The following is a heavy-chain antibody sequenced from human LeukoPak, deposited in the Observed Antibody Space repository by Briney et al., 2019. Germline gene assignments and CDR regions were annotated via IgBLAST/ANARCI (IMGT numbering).Heavy chain of an antibody. V-gene: IGHV3-11*01. CDR2: ISSSGSTI. CDR3: ARVGITMIVVVDYGKDV. Sequence: GGSLRLSCAASGFTFSDYYMSWIRQAPGKGLEWVSYISSSGSTIYYADSVKGRFTISRDNAKNSLYLQMNSLRAEDTAVYYCARVGITMIVVVDYGKDVWGQGTTVIVSS. J-gene: IGHJ6*02. CDR1: GFTFSDYY. D-gene: IGHD3-22*01.